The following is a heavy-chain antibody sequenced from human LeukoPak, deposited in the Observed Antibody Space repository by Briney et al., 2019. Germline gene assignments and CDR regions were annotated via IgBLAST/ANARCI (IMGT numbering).Heavy chain of an antibody. V-gene: IGHV3-30*03. Sequence: GRSLRLSCAASGFSFRSYGMHWVRQAPGKGLEWVAVISSDEINEYYADSVKGRFTISRDNSKNTLYLQINSLRAEDTAVYYCARDRDLLVGATQGGFDYWGQGTLVTVSS. CDR3: ARDRDLLVGATQGGFDY. D-gene: IGHD1-26*01. CDR1: GFSFRSYG. CDR2: ISSDEINE. J-gene: IGHJ4*02.